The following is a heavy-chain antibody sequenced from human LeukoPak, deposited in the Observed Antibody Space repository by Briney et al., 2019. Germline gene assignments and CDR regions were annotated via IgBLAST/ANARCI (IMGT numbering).Heavy chain of an antibody. J-gene: IGHJ4*02. CDR3: AREPTTQNGYSVSRRHHYFDH. D-gene: IGHD5-24*01. Sequence: GGSLRLSCAASGFTFSTYDMHWVRQAPGKGLEWVAVIWYDGSNINYGDSVKGRFAISRDNSRNTLYLQMNSLRAEDTALYYCAREPTTQNGYSVSRRHHYFDHWGQGALVIVSS. V-gene: IGHV3-33*01. CDR2: IWYDGSNI. CDR1: GFTFSTYD.